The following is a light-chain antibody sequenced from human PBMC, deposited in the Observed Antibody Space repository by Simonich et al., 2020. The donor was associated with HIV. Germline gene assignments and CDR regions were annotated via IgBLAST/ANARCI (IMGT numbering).Light chain of an antibody. CDR2: LGS. CDR1: QSLLEINGYNY. J-gene: IGKJ3*01. CDR3: MQALQTPFT. V-gene: IGKV2-28*01. Sequence: DIVMSQSPLSLPVTPGEPASISCRSSQSLLEINGYNYLDWYLQKPWQSPQLLIYLGSNRASGVPDRFSGSGSGTDFTLKISRVEAEDVGIYYCMQALQTPFTFGPGTKVDIK.